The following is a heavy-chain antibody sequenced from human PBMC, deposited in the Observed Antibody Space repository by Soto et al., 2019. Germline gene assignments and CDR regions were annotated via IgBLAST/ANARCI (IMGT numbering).Heavy chain of an antibody. CDR1: GYTFTSYH. CDR3: ARDTPPTDY. Sequence: QVQLVQSGAEVKKPGASVKVSCKTSGYTFTSYHISWVRQAPGQGLEWMGWISAYNTNTNYAQKFQGRVTMTTDTLTSTAYMELRTMRTDDTAVYYCARDTPPTDYWGQGTLVTVSA. V-gene: IGHV1-18*01. CDR2: ISAYNTNT. J-gene: IGHJ4*02.